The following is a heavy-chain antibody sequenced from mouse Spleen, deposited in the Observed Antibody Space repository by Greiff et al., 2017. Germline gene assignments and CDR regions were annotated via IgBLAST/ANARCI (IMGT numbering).Heavy chain of an antibody. D-gene: IGHD2-2*01. CDR3: ARLDGYAFAY. V-gene: IGHV5-17*01. CDR2: ISSGSSTI. J-gene: IGHJ3*01. CDR1: GFTFSDYA. Sequence: EVMLVESGGGLVKPGGSLKLSCAASGFTFSDYAMHWVRQAPEKGLEWVAYISSGSSTIYYADTVKGRFTISRDNAKNTLFLQMTSLRSEDTAMYYCARLDGYAFAYWGQGTLVTVSA.